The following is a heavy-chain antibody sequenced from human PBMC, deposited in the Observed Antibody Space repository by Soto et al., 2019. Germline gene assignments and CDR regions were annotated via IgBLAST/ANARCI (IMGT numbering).Heavy chain of an antibody. V-gene: IGHV1-69*01. Sequence: QVQLVQSGAEVKKPGSSVKVSCKASGGTFSNYAINWVRQAPGLGLEWMGGIIPFFGSTAYAKKFQGRVTITADESSTTAHMELSSLRSEDTAVYYCARVHDCSSNNCLNYYGLDVWGQGTTVTVS. J-gene: IGHJ6*02. CDR3: ARVHDCSSNNCLNYYGLDV. CDR1: GGTFSNYA. D-gene: IGHD2-2*01. CDR2: IIPFFGST.